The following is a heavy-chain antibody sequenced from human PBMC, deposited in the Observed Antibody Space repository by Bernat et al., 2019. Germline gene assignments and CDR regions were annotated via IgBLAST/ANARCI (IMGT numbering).Heavy chain of an antibody. D-gene: IGHD3-16*02. V-gene: IGHV3-33*01. J-gene: IGHJ4*02. CDR1: GFTFISYG. CDR3: ARDPESYYFDY. CDR2: IWYDGSNK. Sequence: QVQLVESGGGVVQPGRSLRLSCAASGFTFISYGMHWVRQAPGKGLEWVAVIWYDGSNKYYADSVKGRFTISRDNSKNTLYLQMNSLRAEDTAVYYCARDPESYYFDYWGQGTLVTVSS.